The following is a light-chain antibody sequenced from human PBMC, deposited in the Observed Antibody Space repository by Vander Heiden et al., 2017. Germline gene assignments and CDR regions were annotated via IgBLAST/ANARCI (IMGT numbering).Light chain of an antibody. Sequence: DIVMTQPPDSLAVSLGERATINCKSSQSVLYSSNNKNYLAWYQQKPGQPPKLLIYWASTRESGVPDRFSGSGSGTDFTLTSSSLQAEDVAVYYCQQYYSTPITFGQGTRLEIK. CDR2: WAS. CDR3: QQYYSTPIT. J-gene: IGKJ5*01. CDR1: QSVLYSSNNKNY. V-gene: IGKV4-1*01.